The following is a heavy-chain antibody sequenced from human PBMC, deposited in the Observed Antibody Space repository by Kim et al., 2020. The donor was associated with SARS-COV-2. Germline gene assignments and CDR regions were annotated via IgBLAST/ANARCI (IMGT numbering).Heavy chain of an antibody. J-gene: IGHJ3*02. V-gene: IGHV3-13*04. D-gene: IGHD3-10*01. CDR3: ARGGGSGSYSGDAFDI. CDR2: IGTAGDT. CDR1: GFTFSSYD. Sequence: GGSLRLSCAASGFTFSSYDMHWVRQATGKGLEWVSAIGTAGDTYYPGSVKGRFPISRENAKNSLYLQMNSLRAGDTAVYYCARGGGSGSYSGDAFDIWGQGTMVTVSS.